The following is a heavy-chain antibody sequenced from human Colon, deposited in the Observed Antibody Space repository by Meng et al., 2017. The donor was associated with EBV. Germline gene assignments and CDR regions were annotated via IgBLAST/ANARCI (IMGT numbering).Heavy chain of an antibody. D-gene: IGHD1-1*01. CDR3: MRDLLVLEKNEV. Sequence: QVQLQESGPGLVKPSEALSLTCAVPGGSISSSNWWGWVRQSPEKGLEWIGEIFHSGLTNYNPSLQSRVTISVDKSKNQFSLEVTSVTAADTAIYYCMRDLLVLEKNEVWGRGTLVTVSS. CDR2: IFHSGLT. CDR1: GGSISSSNW. V-gene: IGHV4-4*02. J-gene: IGHJ2*01.